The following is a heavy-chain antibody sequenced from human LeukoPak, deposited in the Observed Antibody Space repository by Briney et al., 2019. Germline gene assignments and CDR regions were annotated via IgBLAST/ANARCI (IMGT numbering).Heavy chain of an antibody. V-gene: IGHV4-59*01. Sequence: SETLSLTCTVSGGSISSYYWSWIRQPPGKGLEWIGYIYYSGSTNYNPSLKSRVTISVDTSKNQFSLKLSSVTAADTAVYYCASITILWNWFDPWGQGTLVTVSS. CDR2: IYYSGST. CDR3: ASITILWNWFDP. D-gene: IGHD3-3*01. J-gene: IGHJ5*02. CDR1: GGSISSYY.